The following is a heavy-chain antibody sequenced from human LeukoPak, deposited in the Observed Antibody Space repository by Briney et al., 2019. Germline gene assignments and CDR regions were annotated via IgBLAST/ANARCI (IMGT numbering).Heavy chain of an antibody. CDR3: ARDLGGNSGNWFDP. V-gene: IGHV1-69*13. CDR2: IIPIFGTA. J-gene: IGHJ5*02. Sequence: SVKVSCKASGGTFSSYAISWVRQAPGQGLEWMGGIIPIFGTANYAQKFQGRVTITADESTSTAYMELSSLRSEDTAVYYCARDLGGNSGNWFDPWGQGTLVTVSS. CDR1: GGTFSSYA. D-gene: IGHD4-23*01.